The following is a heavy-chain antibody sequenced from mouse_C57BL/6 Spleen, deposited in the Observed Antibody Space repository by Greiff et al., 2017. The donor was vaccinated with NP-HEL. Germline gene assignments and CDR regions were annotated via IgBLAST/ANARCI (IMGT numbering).Heavy chain of an antibody. Sequence: VQLQQSGAELVRPGASVKLSCKASGYTFTDYYINWVKQRPGQGLEWIARIYPGSGNTYYNEKFKGKATLTAEKSSSTAYMQLSSLTSEDSAVYFCAFYDYAGFAYWGQGTLVTVSA. CDR2: IYPGSGNT. CDR3: AFYDYAGFAY. V-gene: IGHV1-76*01. CDR1: GYTFTDYY. J-gene: IGHJ3*01. D-gene: IGHD2-4*01.